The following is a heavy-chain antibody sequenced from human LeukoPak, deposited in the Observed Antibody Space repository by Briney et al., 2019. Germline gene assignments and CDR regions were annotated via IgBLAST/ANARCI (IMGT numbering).Heavy chain of an antibody. CDR3: AVAYSSGWYAYFQH. D-gene: IGHD6-19*01. V-gene: IGHV3-74*01. CDR2: INSDGSST. J-gene: IGHJ1*01. CDR1: GFTFSSYW. Sequence: GGSLRLSCAASGFTFSSYWMHWDRQAPGKGLVWVSRINSDGSSTSYADSVKGRFTISRDNAKNTLYLQMNSLRAEDTAVYYCAVAYSSGWYAYFQHWGQGTLVTVSS.